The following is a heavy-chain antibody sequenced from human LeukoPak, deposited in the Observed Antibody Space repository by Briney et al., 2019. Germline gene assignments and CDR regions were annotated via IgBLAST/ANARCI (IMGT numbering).Heavy chain of an antibody. J-gene: IGHJ4*02. CDR3: AKPPLYSSSWYAPKPSPTFDY. V-gene: IGHV3-23*01. Sequence: GGSLRLSCAASGFTFSSYAMSWVRQAPGKGLEWVSAISGSGGSTYYADSVKGRFTISRDNSKNTLYLQMNSLRAEDTAVYYCAKPPLYSSSWYAPKPSPTFDYWGQGTLVTVSS. D-gene: IGHD6-13*01. CDR2: ISGSGGST. CDR1: GFTFSSYA.